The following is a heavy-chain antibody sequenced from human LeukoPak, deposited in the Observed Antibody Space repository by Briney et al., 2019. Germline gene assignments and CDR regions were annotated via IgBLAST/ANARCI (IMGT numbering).Heavy chain of an antibody. CDR2: MNPNSGNT. J-gene: IGHJ6*03. CDR1: GYTFTSYG. D-gene: IGHD3-3*01. CDR3: ARVRLWSGYNGYYMDV. V-gene: IGHV1-8*03. Sequence: GASVKVSCKASGYTFTSYGINWVRRATGQGLEWMGWMNPNSGNTGYAQKFQGRLTITMNTSISTAYMELSSLRSEDTAVYYCARVRLWSGYNGYYMDVWGKGTTVTVSS.